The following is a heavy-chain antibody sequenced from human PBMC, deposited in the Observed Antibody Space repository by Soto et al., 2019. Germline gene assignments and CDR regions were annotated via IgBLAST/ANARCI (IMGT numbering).Heavy chain of an antibody. CDR1: GYTLTELS. CDR2: FDPEDGET. V-gene: IGHV1-24*01. D-gene: IGHD1-1*01. CDR3: ARGTGTGRYNWFDP. Sequence: ASVKVSCKGSGYTLTELSMHWVRQAPGKGLEWMGGFDPEDGETIYAQKFQGRVTMTEDTSTDTAYMELSSLRSEDTAVYYCARGTGTGRYNWFDPWGQGTLVTVSS. J-gene: IGHJ5*02.